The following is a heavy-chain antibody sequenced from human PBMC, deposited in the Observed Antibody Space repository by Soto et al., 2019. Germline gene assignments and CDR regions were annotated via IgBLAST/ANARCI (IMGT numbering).Heavy chain of an antibody. J-gene: IGHJ4*02. CDR3: AKENEAAGLDY. Sequence: GGSLRLSCAASGFTFSNYGMHWVRQAPGKGLEWVAVISYDGSNKYYADSVKGRFTISRGNSKNTLYLQMNSLRAEDTAVYYCAKENEAAGLDYWGQGTLVTVSS. V-gene: IGHV3-30*18. CDR1: GFTFSNYG. D-gene: IGHD6-13*01. CDR2: ISYDGSNK.